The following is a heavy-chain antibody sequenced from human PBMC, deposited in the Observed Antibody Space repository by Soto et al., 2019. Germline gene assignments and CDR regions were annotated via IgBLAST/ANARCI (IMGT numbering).Heavy chain of an antibody. CDR2: IYYSGST. CDR3: ASEKDYYGSGSYYNDDY. D-gene: IGHD3-10*01. CDR1: GGSISSSSYY. V-gene: IGHV4-39*01. J-gene: IGHJ4*02. Sequence: SETLSLTCPVSGGSISSSSYYWGWIRQPPGKGLEWIGSIYYSGSTYYNPSLKSRVTISVDTSKHQFSLKLSSVTAADTAVYYCASEKDYYGSGSYYNDDYWGQGTLVTVSS.